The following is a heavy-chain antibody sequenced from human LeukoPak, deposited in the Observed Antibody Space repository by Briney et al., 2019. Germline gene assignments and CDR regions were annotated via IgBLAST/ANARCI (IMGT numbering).Heavy chain of an antibody. CDR1: GFTFSSYA. Sequence: PGRSLRLSCAASGFTFSSYAMHWVRQAPGKGLEWVAVISYDGSNKYYADSVKGRFTISRDNSKNTLYLQMNSLRAEDTAVYYCARSTESHQTWGLGVDYWGQGTLVTVSS. D-gene: IGHD1-26*01. J-gene: IGHJ4*02. CDR3: ARSTESHQTWGLGVDY. CDR2: ISYDGSNK. V-gene: IGHV3-30*01.